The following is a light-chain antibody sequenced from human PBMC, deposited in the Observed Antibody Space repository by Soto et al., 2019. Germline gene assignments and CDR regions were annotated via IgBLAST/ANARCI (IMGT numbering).Light chain of an antibody. V-gene: IGLV1-40*01. CDR2: GNI. CDR3: QSYDRTLTGVV. J-gene: IGLJ3*02. Sequence: QSVLTQPPSVSGAPGQRVTISCTGSSSNIGAGYDVQWYQQLPGTAPKLLIYGNINRPSGLPDRFSGSKSGTSASLVITGLQAEDEADYYCQSYDRTLTGVVFGGGTQLTVL. CDR1: SSNIGAGYD.